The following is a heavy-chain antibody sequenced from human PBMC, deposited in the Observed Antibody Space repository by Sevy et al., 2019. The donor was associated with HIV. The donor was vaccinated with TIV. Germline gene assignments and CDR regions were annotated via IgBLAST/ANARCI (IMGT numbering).Heavy chain of an antibody. CDR3: AHSRYCSSTSCYDYYYYGMDV. CDR1: GFSLSTSGVG. Sequence: SGPTLVNPTQTLTLTCTFSGFSLSTSGVGLGWIRQPPGKALEWLALIYWNDDKRYSPSLKSRLTITKDTSKNQVVLTMTNMDPVDTATYYCAHSRYCSSTSCYDYYYYGMDVLGQGTPVTVSS. J-gene: IGHJ6*02. D-gene: IGHD2-2*01. V-gene: IGHV2-5*01. CDR2: IYWNDDK.